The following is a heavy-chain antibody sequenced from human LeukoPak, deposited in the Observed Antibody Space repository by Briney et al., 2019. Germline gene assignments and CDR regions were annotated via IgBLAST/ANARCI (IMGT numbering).Heavy chain of an antibody. J-gene: IGHJ4*02. D-gene: IGHD1-26*01. CDR2: ISYDGSNK. CDR1: GFTFSSYG. V-gene: IGHV3-30*18. Sequence: PGGSLRLSCAASGFTFSSYGMHWVRQAPGKGLEWVAVISYDGSNKYYADSVKGRFTISRDNSKNTLYLQMNSLRAEDTAVYYCAKVGGSQLRSYFDYWGQGTLVTVSS. CDR3: AKVGGSQLRSYFDY.